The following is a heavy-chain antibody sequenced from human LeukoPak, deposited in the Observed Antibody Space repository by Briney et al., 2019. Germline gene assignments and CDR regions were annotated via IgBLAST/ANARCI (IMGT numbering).Heavy chain of an antibody. Sequence: SETLSLTCTVSGGSISSYHWSWIRQPPGKGLEWIGYIYYSGSTNYNPSLKSRVTISVDTSKNQFSLKLSSVTAADTAVYYCARAVRGVSVAFDIWGQGRMVTVSS. CDR3: ARAVRGVSVAFDI. D-gene: IGHD3-10*02. J-gene: IGHJ3*02. CDR2: IYYSGST. CDR1: GGSISSYH. V-gene: IGHV4-59*01.